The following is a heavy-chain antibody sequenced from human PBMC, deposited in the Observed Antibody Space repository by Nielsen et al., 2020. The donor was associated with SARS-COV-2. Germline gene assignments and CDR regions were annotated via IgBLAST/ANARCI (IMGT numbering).Heavy chain of an antibody. Sequence: GGSLRLSCAVSGFTFSNYGMHWVRQAPGKGLEWVAVISYDGRDKYYADSVKGRFTISRDNSKNTLYLQMNSLRAEDTAVYYCARDCRIPGGFDAFDIWGQGTMVTVSS. D-gene: IGHD3-16*01. J-gene: IGHJ3*02. V-gene: IGHV3-30*03. CDR3: ARDCRIPGGFDAFDI. CDR1: GFTFSNYG. CDR2: ISYDGRDK.